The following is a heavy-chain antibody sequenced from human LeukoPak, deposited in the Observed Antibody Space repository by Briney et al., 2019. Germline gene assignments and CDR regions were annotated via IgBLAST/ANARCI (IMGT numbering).Heavy chain of an antibody. CDR1: GFTFSSYG. CDR2: ISSSDRNI. V-gene: IGHV3-48*04. CDR3: ARDLVQLWSKDY. J-gene: IGHJ4*02. Sequence: GGSLRLSCVASGFTFSSYGMHWVRQAPGKGLEWVSYISSSDRNIYYADPVKGRFTISRDNAKNSLYLQMNSLRAEDTAVYYCARDLVQLWSKDYWGQGTLVTVSS. D-gene: IGHD5-18*01.